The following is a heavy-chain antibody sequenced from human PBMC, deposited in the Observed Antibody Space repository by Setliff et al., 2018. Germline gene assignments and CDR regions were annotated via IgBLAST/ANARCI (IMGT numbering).Heavy chain of an antibody. D-gene: IGHD6-25*01. Sequence: ASVKVSCKTSGYSFTSHYMHWVRQAPGQGLEWMGIINPGGLSSSSTQKFEGRDTMTRDTSTSTVYMELNSLTSDDTAVYYCARAGLAAAGRKGVFDHWGQGTLVT. J-gene: IGHJ4*02. V-gene: IGHV1-46*01. CDR1: GYSFTSHY. CDR2: INPGGLSS. CDR3: ARAGLAAAGRKGVFDH.